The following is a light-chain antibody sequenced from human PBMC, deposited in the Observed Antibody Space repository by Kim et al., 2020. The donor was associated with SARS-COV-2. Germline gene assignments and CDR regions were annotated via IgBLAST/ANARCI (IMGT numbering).Light chain of an antibody. CDR2: AAS. Sequence: IQLTQSPSSLSASVGDRVTITCRASQGISSYLAWYHQKPGKAPKLLIYAASTLQSGVPSRFSGSGSGTDFTLTISSLQPEDFATYYCQQLNSYPPTFGGGTKVDIK. J-gene: IGKJ4*01. V-gene: IGKV1-9*01. CDR1: QGISSY. CDR3: QQLNSYPPT.